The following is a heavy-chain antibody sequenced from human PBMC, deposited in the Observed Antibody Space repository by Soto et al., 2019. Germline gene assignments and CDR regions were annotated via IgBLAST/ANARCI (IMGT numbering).Heavy chain of an antibody. CDR3: AREPLDGMDV. CDR2: IYHTGNT. CDR1: GGSVNTGDNY. J-gene: IGHJ6*02. V-gene: IGHV4-30-4*01. Sequence: HVQLHPSGPRLVKPSQTLSLECSGIGGSVNTGDNYWSWVRQSPGRGLEWIGYIYHTGNTFYNPALENRVTMSVDASKNQFSLTLTSVTAADTAVYFCAREPLDGMDVWGQGTNVTFSS.